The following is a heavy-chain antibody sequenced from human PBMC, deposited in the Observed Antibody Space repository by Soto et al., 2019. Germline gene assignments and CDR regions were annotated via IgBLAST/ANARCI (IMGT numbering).Heavy chain of an antibody. V-gene: IGHV3-21*01. Sequence: EVQLVESGGGPVKPGGSLRLSCAASGFTFSSYSMNWVRQAPGKGLEWVSSISSSSSYIYYADSVKGRFTISRDNAKNSLYLQMNSLRAEDTAMYYCARVATTGTTSRYYAMDVWGQGTTVTVSS. D-gene: IGHD1-1*01. CDR1: GFTFSSYS. J-gene: IGHJ6*02. CDR2: ISSSSSYI. CDR3: ARVATTGTTSRYYAMDV.